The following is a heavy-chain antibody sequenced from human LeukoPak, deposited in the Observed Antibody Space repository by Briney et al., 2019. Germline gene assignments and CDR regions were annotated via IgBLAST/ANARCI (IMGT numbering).Heavy chain of an antibody. CDR1: GYTFTSYY. CDR3: AKTTVTPYYYYGMDV. CDR2: INPSGGST. Sequence: ASVKVSCKASGYTFTSYYMHWVRQAPGQGLEWMGIINPSGGSTSYAQKFQGRVTMTRDTSTSTAYMELSSLRSEDTAVYYCAKTTVTPYYYYGMDVWGQGTTVTVSS. D-gene: IGHD4-11*01. J-gene: IGHJ6*02. V-gene: IGHV1-46*01.